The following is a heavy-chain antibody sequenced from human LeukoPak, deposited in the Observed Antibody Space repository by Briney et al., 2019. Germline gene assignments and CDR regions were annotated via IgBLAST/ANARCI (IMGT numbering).Heavy chain of an antibody. CDR2: INHSGST. Sequence: SETLSLTCAVYGGSFSVYYWSWIRQPPGKGLEWIGEINHSGSTNYNPSLKSRATISVDTSKNQFSLKLSSVTAADTAVYYCARGLRFLEWFSYFDYWGQGTLVTVSS. D-gene: IGHD3-3*01. CDR1: GGSFSVYY. CDR3: ARGLRFLEWFSYFDY. J-gene: IGHJ4*02. V-gene: IGHV4-34*01.